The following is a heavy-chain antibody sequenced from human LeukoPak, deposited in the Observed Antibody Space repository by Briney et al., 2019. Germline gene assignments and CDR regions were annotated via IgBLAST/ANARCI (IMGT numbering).Heavy chain of an antibody. D-gene: IGHD3-16*01. CDR2: ISSSGSTI. CDR1: GFTFSSYE. J-gene: IGHJ3*02. Sequence: GGSLRLSCAASGFTFSSYEMNWVRQAPVKGLEWVSYISSSGSTIYYADSVKGRFTISRDNAKNSLYLQMNSLRAEDTAVYYCARDGGIMTPDAFDIWGQGTMVTVSS. CDR3: ARDGGIMTPDAFDI. V-gene: IGHV3-48*03.